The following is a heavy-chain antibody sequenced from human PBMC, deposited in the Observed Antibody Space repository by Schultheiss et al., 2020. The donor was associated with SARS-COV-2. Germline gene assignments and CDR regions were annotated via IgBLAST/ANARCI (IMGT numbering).Heavy chain of an antibody. CDR2: IYPGDSDT. D-gene: IGHD5-12*01. V-gene: IGHV5-51*01. CDR1: GYSFTSYW. CDR3: ARHVSSPRGYDWHGMDV. Sequence: GESLKISCKGSGYSFTSYWIGWVRQMPGKGLEWMGIIYPGDSDTRYSPSFQGQVTISADKSISTAYLQWSSLKASDTAMYYCARHVSSPRGYDWHGMDVRGQGTTVTVSS. J-gene: IGHJ6*02.